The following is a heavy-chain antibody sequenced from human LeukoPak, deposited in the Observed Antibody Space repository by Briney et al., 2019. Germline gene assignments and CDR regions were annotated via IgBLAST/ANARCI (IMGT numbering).Heavy chain of an antibody. Sequence: GGSLRLSCAASGFTVSSNYMSWVRQAPGKGLEWVSVIYSGGSTYYADSVKGRFTISRDNSKNTLYLQMNSLRAEDTAVYYCAMYYYDSSGYYWDYWGQGTLVTVSS. V-gene: IGHV3-66*01. J-gene: IGHJ4*02. D-gene: IGHD3-22*01. CDR2: IYSGGST. CDR3: AMYYYDSSGYYWDY. CDR1: GFTVSSNY.